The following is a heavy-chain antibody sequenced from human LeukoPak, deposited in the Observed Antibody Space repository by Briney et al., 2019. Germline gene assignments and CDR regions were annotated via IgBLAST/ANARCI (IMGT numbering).Heavy chain of an antibody. V-gene: IGHV1-46*01. CDR1: GYTFTSYY. D-gene: IGHD4-17*01. CDR3: ARAYGDYDAFDI. CDR2: INPSGGST. J-gene: IGHJ3*02. Sequence: GASVKVSCKASGYTFTSYYMHWVRQAPGQGLEWMGIINPSGGSTSYAQKFQGRVTMTRDMSTSTVYMELSSLRSEDTAVYYCARAYGDYDAFDIWGQGTMVTVSS.